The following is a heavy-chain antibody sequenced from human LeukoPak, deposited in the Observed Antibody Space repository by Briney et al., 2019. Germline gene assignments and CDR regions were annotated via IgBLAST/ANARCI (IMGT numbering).Heavy chain of an antibody. J-gene: IGHJ4*02. CDR2: ISSSGTTT. Sequence: PGESLRLSCAASGFTFSTYEMNWVRQAPGKGLEWVSYISSSGTTTFYADSVKGRFTISRDNAKNSLYLQMNSLRVEDTAVYYCTRDEEGASREFDYWGQGALVTVSS. CDR1: GFTFSTYE. V-gene: IGHV3-48*03. CDR3: TRDEEGASREFDY. D-gene: IGHD1-26*01.